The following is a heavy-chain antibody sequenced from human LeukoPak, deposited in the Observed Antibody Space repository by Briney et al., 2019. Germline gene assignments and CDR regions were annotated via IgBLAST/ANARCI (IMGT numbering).Heavy chain of an antibody. CDR2: IYYSGST. CDR3: ARDQVDDSYGMDV. V-gene: IGHV4-59*01. D-gene: IGHD3-3*01. CDR1: GGSISSYY. Sequence: PSETLSLTCTVSGGSISSYYWSWIRQPPGKGLEWIGYIYYSGSTNYNPSLKSRVTISVDTSKNQFSLKLSSVTAADTAVYYCARDQVDDSYGMDVWGQGTTVTVSS. J-gene: IGHJ6*02.